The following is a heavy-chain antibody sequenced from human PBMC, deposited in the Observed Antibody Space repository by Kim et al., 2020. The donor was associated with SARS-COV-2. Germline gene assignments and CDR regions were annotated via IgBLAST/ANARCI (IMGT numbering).Heavy chain of an antibody. J-gene: IGHJ4*02. D-gene: IGHD2-15*01. CDR3: AREVEHSFTV. CDR2: TYYRSKWYN. Sequence: SQTLSLTCAISGDSVSSNKPAWHWIRQSPSRGLEWLGRTYYRSKWYNENAVSMESRITINPDTSKNQISLRLNSVTPEDTAVYYCAREVEHSFTVWGQGTLVTVSS. CDR1: GDSVSSNKPA. V-gene: IGHV6-1*01.